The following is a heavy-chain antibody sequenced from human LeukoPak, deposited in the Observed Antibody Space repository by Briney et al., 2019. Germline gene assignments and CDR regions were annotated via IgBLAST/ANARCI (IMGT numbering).Heavy chain of an antibody. CDR2: IYSGGST. Sequence: GGSMRLSCAAPGCTVSSNYMSWVRQAPGKGLEWVSVIYSGGSTYYADSVKGRFTISRDNSKNTLYLQMNSLRAEDTAVYYCARDSYSSGWNPVDGMDVWGQGTAVTVSS. V-gene: IGHV3-66*02. J-gene: IGHJ6*02. CDR1: GCTVSSNY. D-gene: IGHD6-19*01. CDR3: ARDSYSSGWNPVDGMDV.